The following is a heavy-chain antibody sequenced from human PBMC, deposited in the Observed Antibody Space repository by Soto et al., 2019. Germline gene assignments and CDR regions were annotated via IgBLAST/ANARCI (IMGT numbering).Heavy chain of an antibody. J-gene: IGHJ4*02. V-gene: IGHV4-59*02. CDR2: IYYSGTT. CDR1: GGSGSGYH. Sequence: QVQLQESGPRLVKPSETLSLTCTVSGGSGSGYHWNWVRQPPGKRLEWIGHIYYSGTTNYNPSLKSRITISIDTSKNQFSLKMNSVTAADPAVYYCARGQTNIWYFDHWGQGTLVTVSS. CDR3: ARGQTNIWYFDH.